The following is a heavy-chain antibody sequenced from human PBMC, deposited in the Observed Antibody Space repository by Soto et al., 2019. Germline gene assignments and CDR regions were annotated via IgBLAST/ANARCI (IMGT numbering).Heavy chain of an antibody. V-gene: IGHV4-34*01. Sequence: SETLSLTCAVYGGSFSGYYWSWIRQPPGKGLEWIGEINHSGSTNYNPSLKSRVTISVDTSKNQFSLKLSSVTAADTAVYYCARDNWNYYYGMDVWGQGTTVTVS. D-gene: IGHD3-3*01. CDR2: INHSGST. CDR3: ARDNWNYYYGMDV. J-gene: IGHJ6*02. CDR1: GGSFSGYY.